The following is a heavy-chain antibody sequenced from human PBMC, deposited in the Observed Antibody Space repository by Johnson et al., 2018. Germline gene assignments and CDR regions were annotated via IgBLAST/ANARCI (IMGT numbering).Heavy chain of an antibody. D-gene: IGHD3-22*01. CDR3: PRDLSLETYYYDSSAYLFDP. CDR1: GGTFSSYA. CDR2: IIPIFGTA. Sequence: QVQLVQSGAEVKKXGSSVKVSCKASGGTFSSYAISWVRQAPGQGREWMGGIIPIFGTANYEQKFQGRVPVTADASTSTAYMELRSLRSEDTAVYYCPRDLSLETYYYDSSAYLFDPWGQGTLVTVSS. V-gene: IGHV1-69*12. J-gene: IGHJ5*02.